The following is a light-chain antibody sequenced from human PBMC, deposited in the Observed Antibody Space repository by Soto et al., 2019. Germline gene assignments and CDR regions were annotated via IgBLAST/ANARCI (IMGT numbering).Light chain of an antibody. CDR3: AAWDDSLNGHV. J-gene: IGLJ1*01. CDR1: SSNIGTSS. CDR2: TTN. V-gene: IGLV1-44*01. Sequence: QSALTQPHSASGTPGQRVTISCSGSSSNIGTSSVHWFQQLPGTAPKLLISTTNQRPSGVPERFSGSKSGTSASLAISGLQSEDEADYYFAAWDDSLNGHVFGTGTKVTVL.